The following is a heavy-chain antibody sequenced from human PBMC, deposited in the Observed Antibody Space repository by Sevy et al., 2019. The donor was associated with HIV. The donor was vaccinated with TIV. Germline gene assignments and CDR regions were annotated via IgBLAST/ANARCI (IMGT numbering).Heavy chain of an antibody. D-gene: IGHD3-10*01. V-gene: IGHV3-23*01. CDR2: ISGTGGDT. CDR1: GFTFSSFA. CDR3: AKTLRGYGFGGPMDV. Sequence: GGSLRLSCAASGFTFSSFAMSWVRQAPGKGLEWVSGISGTGGDTYFADSVKGRFTISRDNSKNTLFLQMNSLRAQDTAVYYCAKTLRGYGFGGPMDVWGPWTTVTVSS. J-gene: IGHJ6*02.